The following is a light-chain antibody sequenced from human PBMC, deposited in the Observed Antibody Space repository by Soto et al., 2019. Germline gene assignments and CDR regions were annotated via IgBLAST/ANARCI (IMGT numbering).Light chain of an antibody. CDR3: QQYSAWPLT. J-gene: IGKJ4*01. Sequence: EIVMTQSPAILSVSPGDGATLFCRASQSIRNNFLAWYQHKPGQGPRLLIHGASTRATGVPARFSGSASETEFTLTISSLQSEDFAVYYCQQYSAWPLTFGGGTKVEI. CDR1: QSIRNN. CDR2: GAS. V-gene: IGKV3-15*01.